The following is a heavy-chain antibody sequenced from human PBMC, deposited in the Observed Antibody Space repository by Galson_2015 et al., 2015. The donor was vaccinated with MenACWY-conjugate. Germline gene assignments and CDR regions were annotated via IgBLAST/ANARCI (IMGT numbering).Heavy chain of an antibody. CDR2: ISPDDSNT. CDR3: ARHPPGGRGMDV. CDR1: GYSFSTYW. D-gene: IGHD1-26*01. Sequence: QSGAEVKKPGESLKISCKGSGYSFSTYWIGWVRQMPGKGLEWMGLISPDDSNTRYSPAFQRQVTISADRSISTAYLQWNTLQASDTAIYYCARHPPGGRGMDVWGQGTTVTVSS. V-gene: IGHV5-51*01. J-gene: IGHJ6*02.